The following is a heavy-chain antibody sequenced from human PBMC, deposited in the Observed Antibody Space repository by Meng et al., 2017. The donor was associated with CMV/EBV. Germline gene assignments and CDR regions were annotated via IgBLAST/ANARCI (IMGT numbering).Heavy chain of an antibody. CDR1: GGSISSYY. J-gene: IGHJ6*02. Sequence: SETLSLTCTVSGGSISSYYWSWIRQPPGKGLEWIGYIYYSGSTNYNPSLKSRVTISVDTSKNQFSLKLSSATAADTAVYYCARELEPSYGMDVWGQGTTVTVSS. CDR2: IYYSGST. D-gene: IGHD1-1*01. CDR3: ARELEPSYGMDV. V-gene: IGHV4-59*01.